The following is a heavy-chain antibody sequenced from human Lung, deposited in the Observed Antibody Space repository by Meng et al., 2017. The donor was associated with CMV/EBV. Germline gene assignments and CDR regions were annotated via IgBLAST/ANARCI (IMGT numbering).Heavy chain of an antibody. D-gene: IGHD1-1*01. V-gene: IGHV6-1*01. Sequence: SETLSLTCAISGDSASSNSVAWNWIRQSPSRGLEWLGRTYYRSKWYNDYAVSVKSRITINPDTTKNQFSLQLKSVTPEDTAVYYCARGYSHRFDYWGQGTLVTVSS. CDR3: ARGYSHRFDY. CDR1: GDSASSNSVA. J-gene: IGHJ4*02. CDR2: TYYRSKWYN.